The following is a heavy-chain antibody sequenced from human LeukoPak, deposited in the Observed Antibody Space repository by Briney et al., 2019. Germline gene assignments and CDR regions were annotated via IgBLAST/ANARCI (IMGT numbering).Heavy chain of an antibody. D-gene: IGHD6-19*01. CDR1: GFTFSKAW. J-gene: IGHJ4*02. Sequence: GGSLRLSCAASGFTFSKAWMSWVRQAPGKGLEWVGHIKSKSVGGKADYGAPVKGRFTISRDDSKDTVHLQMNSLKSEDTAVYYCATGGSAWSFDYWGQGSLVTVSS. CDR2: IKSKSVGGKA. V-gene: IGHV3-15*01. CDR3: ATGGSAWSFDY.